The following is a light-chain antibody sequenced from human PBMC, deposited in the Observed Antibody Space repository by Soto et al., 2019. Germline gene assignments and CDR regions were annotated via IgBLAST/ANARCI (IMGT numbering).Light chain of an antibody. CDR3: HQSFITPPLT. CDR2: GAS. Sequence: IQMTQSPSSLPASIEDRITITCRASQSISTYLNWYQQKLGKAPRLLIYGASTLQNGVPSRFSGSVSATDYTHTISSLQPEHFATYYCHQSFITPPLTFGGGTKVQMK. CDR1: QSISTY. J-gene: IGKJ4*01. V-gene: IGKV1-39*01.